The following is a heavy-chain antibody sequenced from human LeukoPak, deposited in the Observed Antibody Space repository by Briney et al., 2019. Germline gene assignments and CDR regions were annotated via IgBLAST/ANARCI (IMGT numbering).Heavy chain of an antibody. CDR2: ISSSSSYI. CDR1: GLTFSSYS. D-gene: IGHD3-10*01. Sequence: GGSLRLSCAASGLTFSSYSMNWVRQAPGKGLEWVSSISSSSSYIYYADSVKGRFTISRDNAKNSLYLQMNSLRAEDTAVYYCARDTMVRGVIGYRGQGTLVTVSS. J-gene: IGHJ4*02. V-gene: IGHV3-21*01. CDR3: ARDTMVRGVIGY.